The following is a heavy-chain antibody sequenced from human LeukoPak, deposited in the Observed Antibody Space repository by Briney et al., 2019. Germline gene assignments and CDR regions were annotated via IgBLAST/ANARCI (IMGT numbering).Heavy chain of an antibody. CDR2: ISGDGGST. Sequence: GGSLRLSCAASGFTFDDYAMHWVRQAPGQGLQWVSLISGDGGSTYYADSVKGRFTISRDNSKNSLYLQMNSLRTEDTALYYCAGGGEWLVPNWFDPWGQGALVTVSS. V-gene: IGHV3-43*02. CDR3: AGGGEWLVPNWFDP. CDR1: GFTFDDYA. J-gene: IGHJ5*02. D-gene: IGHD6-19*01.